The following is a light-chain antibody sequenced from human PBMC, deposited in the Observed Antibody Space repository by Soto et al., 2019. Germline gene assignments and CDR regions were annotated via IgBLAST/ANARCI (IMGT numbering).Light chain of an antibody. V-gene: IGKV1-27*01. J-gene: IGKJ1*01. Sequence: DIQMTQSPPSLSASVGDRVTITCRASQGIRNYLAWYQQKPGKVPKLLIYGASTLQSAVPSRFSGSGSGTDFTLTISSLQPEDVATYYCQKYNSAPRTFGPGTKVEIK. CDR2: GAS. CDR3: QKYNSAPRT. CDR1: QGIRNY.